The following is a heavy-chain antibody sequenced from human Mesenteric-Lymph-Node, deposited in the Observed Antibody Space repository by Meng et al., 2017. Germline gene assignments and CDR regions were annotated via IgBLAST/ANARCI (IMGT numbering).Heavy chain of an antibody. CDR3: TRDEAYGALDY. D-gene: IGHD1-26*01. Sequence: GGSLRLSCTASGFTFGSAWMTWVRQAPGKGLEWLGNINPDGSTTNYVDSVKGRFTFSRNNAKNSVYLQMNSLRADDTALYYCTRDEAYGALDYWGHGTMVTVSS. CDR2: INPDGSTT. V-gene: IGHV3-7*01. J-gene: IGHJ4*01. CDR1: GFTFGSAW.